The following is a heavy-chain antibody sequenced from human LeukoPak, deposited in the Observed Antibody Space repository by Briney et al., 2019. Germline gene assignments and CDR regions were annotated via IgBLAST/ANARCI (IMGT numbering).Heavy chain of an antibody. Sequence: GGSLRLSCAAAGVTLSSYGMHWVRQAPGKGLEWVALISSDGNDKLYGDSVKGRFTISRDDSKSTLYLQMNSLRAEDTAVYYCTTKVIRGNSGDDYDDWGQGTLVTVSS. V-gene: IGHV3-30*03. D-gene: IGHD5-12*01. CDR1: GVTLSSYG. CDR3: TTKVIRGNSGDDYDD. CDR2: ISSDGNDK. J-gene: IGHJ4*02.